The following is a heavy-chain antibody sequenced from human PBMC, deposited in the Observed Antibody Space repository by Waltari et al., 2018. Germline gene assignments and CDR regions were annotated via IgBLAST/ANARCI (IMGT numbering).Heavy chain of an antibody. V-gene: IGHV5-51*01. Sequence: EVQLVQSGAEVKKPGESLKISCKASGYNFPDYWIGWMRQLPGKDLEWMGLIFPRDSDTRYSPSFQGQVTISADNSISTAYLQWSSLKASDTALYYCGRPYCSSASCYAYDAFDIWGQGTMVTVSS. CDR1: GYNFPDYW. D-gene: IGHD2-2*01. J-gene: IGHJ3*02. CDR2: IFPRDSDT. CDR3: GRPYCSSASCYAYDAFDI.